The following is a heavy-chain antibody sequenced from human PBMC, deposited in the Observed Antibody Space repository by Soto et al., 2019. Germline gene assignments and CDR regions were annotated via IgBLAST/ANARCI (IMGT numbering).Heavy chain of an antibody. CDR2: ISAYNGNT. CDR3: ARDHWRSSGIGEYFQH. V-gene: IGHV1-18*01. Sequence: QVQLVQYGAEVKKPGASVKVSCKASSYTFTSCGINWVRQALGQGIEWMGWISAYNGNTNYAQKLQGRVTMTTDTSTSTAYMELRSLRSDDTAVYYCARDHWRSSGIGEYFQHWGQGTLVTVSS. J-gene: IGHJ1*01. CDR1: SYTFTSCG. D-gene: IGHD6-13*01.